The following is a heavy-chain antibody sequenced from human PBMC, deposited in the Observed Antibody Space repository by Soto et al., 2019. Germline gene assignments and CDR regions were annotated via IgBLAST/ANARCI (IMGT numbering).Heavy chain of an antibody. CDR3: ALAMLRGIIVFDY. CDR2: INAGNGDT. CDR1: GYTFSNYP. Sequence: QVQLVQSGAEVKKPGASVKVSCKTSGYTFSNYPVHWVRQAPGQRLEWMGWINAGNGDTKYSQKFPGGVTITRDTSASTAYMEVSSLRSEDTAVYYCALAMLRGIIVFDYWGQGTLVTVSS. J-gene: IGHJ4*02. V-gene: IGHV1-3*01. D-gene: IGHD3-10*01.